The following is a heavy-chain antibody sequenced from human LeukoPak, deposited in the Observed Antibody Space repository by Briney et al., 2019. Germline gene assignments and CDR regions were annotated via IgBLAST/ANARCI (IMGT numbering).Heavy chain of an antibody. CDR2: IKQDGSEK. CDR3: ARDSVNYYDSSAPEN. J-gene: IGHJ4*02. V-gene: IGHV3-7*01. D-gene: IGHD3-22*01. CDR1: GFTFSSYW. Sequence: GGSLRLSCAASGFTFSSYWMSWVRQAPGKGLEWVANIKQDGSEKYYVDSVKGRFTISRDNAKNSLYLQMNSLRAEDTAVYYCARDSVNYYDSSAPENWGQGTLVTVSS.